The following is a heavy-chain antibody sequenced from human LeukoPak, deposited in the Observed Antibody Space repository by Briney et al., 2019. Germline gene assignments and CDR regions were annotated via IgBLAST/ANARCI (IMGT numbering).Heavy chain of an antibody. CDR2: ISSSSSYI. J-gene: IGHJ4*02. CDR3: ARDGSSGHSFDY. CDR1: GFTFSSYS. D-gene: IGHD6-19*01. V-gene: IGHV3-21*01. Sequence: GGSLRLSCAASGFTFSSYSTNWVRQAPGKGLEWVSSISSSSSYIYYADSVKGRFTISRDNAKNSLYLQMNSLRAEDTAVYYCARDGSSGHSFDYWGQGTLVTVSS.